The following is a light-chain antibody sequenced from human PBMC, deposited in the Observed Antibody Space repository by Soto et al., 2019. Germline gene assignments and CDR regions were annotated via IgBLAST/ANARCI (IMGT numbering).Light chain of an antibody. CDR1: QSVLYSSNNKNY. Sequence: DIVMTQSPDSLAVSLGGRATINCKSSQSVLYSSNNKNYLAWYQQKPGQPPKLLIYWASTRESGVPDRFSGSASGTDFTITISSLQSEDSAVFYCQQYDECPHTFGRGTKVEIK. V-gene: IGKV4-1*01. CDR3: QQYDECPHT. CDR2: WAS. J-gene: IGKJ4*01.